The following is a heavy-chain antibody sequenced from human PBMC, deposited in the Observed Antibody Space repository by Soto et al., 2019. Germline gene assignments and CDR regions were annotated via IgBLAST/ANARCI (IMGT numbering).Heavy chain of an antibody. CDR1: GGSVSSGSYY. CDR3: ARVPQFEGGYWFDP. Sequence: SETLSLTCTVSGGSVSSGSYYWSWIRQPPGKGLEWIGYIYYSGSTNYNPSLKSRVTLSVDTSKNQCSLKLSAVTAADTAAYYCARVPQFEGGYWFDPWGQGTLVTVS. CDR2: IYYSGST. J-gene: IGHJ5*02. V-gene: IGHV4-61*01. D-gene: IGHD3-16*01.